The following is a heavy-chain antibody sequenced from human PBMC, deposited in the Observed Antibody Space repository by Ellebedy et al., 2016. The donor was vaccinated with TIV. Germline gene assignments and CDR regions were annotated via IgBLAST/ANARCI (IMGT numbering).Heavy chain of an antibody. CDR3: ARADIVVVPAAIGV. J-gene: IGHJ4*02. CDR1: GFTFSSYT. V-gene: IGHV3-7*01. D-gene: IGHD2-2*01. Sequence: PGGSLRLSCTASGFTFSSYTMNWVRQTPGKGLEWVAGIKQDGTADYYVDSVRGRFTLSRDNAQNTLYLQMNSLRAEDMAVYYCARADIVVVPAAIGVWGQGTLVTVSS. CDR2: IKQDGTAD.